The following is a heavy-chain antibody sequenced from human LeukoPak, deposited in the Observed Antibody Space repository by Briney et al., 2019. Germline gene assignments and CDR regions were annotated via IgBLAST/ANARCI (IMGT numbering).Heavy chain of an antibody. D-gene: IGHD2-15*01. CDR1: GFRFRDIA. CDR3: ARYRRSLGGTSLEH. CDR2: ISHDGSVN. Sequence: GRSLRLSCLASGFRFRDIAMLWVRQAPGRGLEWLAMISHDGSVNYYADSVRGRFTVSRDNSKSTLYLHMDGLRPDDTAVYFCARYRRSLGGTSLEHWGQGTLVTVSA. J-gene: IGHJ5*02. V-gene: IGHV3-30*04.